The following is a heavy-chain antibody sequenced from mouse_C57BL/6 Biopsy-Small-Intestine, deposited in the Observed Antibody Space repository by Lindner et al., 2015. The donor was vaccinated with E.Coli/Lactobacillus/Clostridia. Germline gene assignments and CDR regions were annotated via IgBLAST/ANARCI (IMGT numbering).Heavy chain of an antibody. J-gene: IGHJ1*03. V-gene: IGHV5-17*01. D-gene: IGHD2-2*01. CDR3: ARRGYAWYFDV. CDR1: GFTFSDYG. CDR2: ISSGSSSI. Sequence: EVQLQESGGGLVKPGGSLKLSRAASGFTFSDYGMHWVRQAPEKGLEWVAYISSGSSSIYFADTLKGRFTISRDNAKNTLFLQMTSLRSEDTAMYYCARRGYAWYFDVWGTGTTVTVSS.